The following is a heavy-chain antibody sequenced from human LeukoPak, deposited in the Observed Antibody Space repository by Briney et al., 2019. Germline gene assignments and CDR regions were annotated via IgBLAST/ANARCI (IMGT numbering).Heavy chain of an antibody. CDR3: AYAYYYDSSGYYQGDAFDI. J-gene: IGHJ3*02. CDR2: ISGSGGST. Sequence: PGGSLKLSCAASGFTFSSYAMSWVRQAPGKGLEWVSAISGSGGSTYYADSVKGRFTISRDNSKNTLYLQMNSLRAEDTAVYYCAYAYYYDSSGYYQGDAFDIWGQGTMVTVSS. V-gene: IGHV3-23*01. D-gene: IGHD3-22*01. CDR1: GFTFSSYA.